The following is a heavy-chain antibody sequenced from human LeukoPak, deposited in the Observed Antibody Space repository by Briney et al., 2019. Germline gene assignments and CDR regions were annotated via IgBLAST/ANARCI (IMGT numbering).Heavy chain of an antibody. V-gene: IGHV3-74*01. D-gene: IGHD3-22*01. J-gene: IGHJ4*02. Sequence: PGGTLRLSCAASGFTFSSYWMHWVRQAPGKGQVWVSRISSDGSSPDYADSVKGRFTISRDNAKNTLYLQMNSLRAEDTAVYYCASRIPYDSSSYWGQATLVTV. CDR3: ASRIPYDSSSY. CDR1: GFTFSSYW. CDR2: ISSDGSSP.